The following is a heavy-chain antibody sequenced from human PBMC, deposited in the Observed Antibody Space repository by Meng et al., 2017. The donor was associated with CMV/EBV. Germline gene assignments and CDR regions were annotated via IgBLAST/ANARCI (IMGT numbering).Heavy chain of an antibody. Sequence: GESLKISCAASGFTFSSYSMNWVRQAPGKGLEWVSSISSSSSYIYYADSVKGRFTISRDNAKNSLYLQMNSLRAEDMAVYYCARDLLGYCSSTSCPPYWGQGTLVTVSS. CDR2: ISSSSSYI. V-gene: IGHV3-21*01. CDR3: ARDLLGYCSSTSCPPY. CDR1: GFTFSSYS. D-gene: IGHD2-2*01. J-gene: IGHJ4*02.